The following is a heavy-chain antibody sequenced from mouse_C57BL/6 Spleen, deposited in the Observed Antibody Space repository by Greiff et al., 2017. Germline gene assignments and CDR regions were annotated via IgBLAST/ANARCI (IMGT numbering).Heavy chain of an antibody. V-gene: IGHV5-6*01. Sequence: EVKLMESGGDLVKPGGSLKLSCAASGFTFSSYGMSWVRQTPDKRLEWVATISSGGSYTYYPDSVKGRFTISRDNAKNTLYLQMSSLKSEDTAMYYCATVTTVGYFDYWGQGTTLTVSS. CDR1: GFTFSSYG. D-gene: IGHD1-1*01. CDR3: ATVTTVGYFDY. CDR2: ISSGGSYT. J-gene: IGHJ2*01.